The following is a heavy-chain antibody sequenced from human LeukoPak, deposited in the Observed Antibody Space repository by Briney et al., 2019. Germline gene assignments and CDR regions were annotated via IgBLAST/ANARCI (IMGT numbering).Heavy chain of an antibody. V-gene: IGHV3-49*03. D-gene: IGHD3-10*01. CDR1: GFTFGDYA. J-gene: IGHJ3*02. Sequence: GGSLRLSCTASGFTFGDYAMSWFRQAPGKGLEWVGFIRSKAYGGTTEYAASVKGRFTISRDDSKSIAYLQMNSLRAEDTAVYYCAKSVWWFGELSGGFDIWGQGTMVTVSS. CDR2: IRSKAYGGTT. CDR3: AKSVWWFGELSGGFDI.